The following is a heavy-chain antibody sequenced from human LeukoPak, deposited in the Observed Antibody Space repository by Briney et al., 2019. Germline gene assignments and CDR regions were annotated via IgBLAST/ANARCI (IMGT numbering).Heavy chain of an antibody. CDR2: IWYVGSNK. CDR3: AKNGGSTTYYYYHYMDV. D-gene: IGHD1-26*01. CDR1: GFTLSSYG. V-gene: IGHV3-33*06. Sequence: PGRSLRLSCAAAGFTLSSYGMLWVRPAPGKGLEWVAVIWYVGSNKYYADSVKGPFTITRDNSKNTLYLQMNSLRAEDTAVYYCAKNGGSTTYYYYHYMDVWGKGTTVTVSS. J-gene: IGHJ6*03.